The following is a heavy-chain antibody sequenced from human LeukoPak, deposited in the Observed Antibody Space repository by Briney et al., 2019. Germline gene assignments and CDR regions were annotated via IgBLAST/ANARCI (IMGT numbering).Heavy chain of an antibody. CDR1: GVSISTSTYY. CDR3: ARQQSNWASGPGMDV. D-gene: IGHD7-27*01. CDR2: IYYSGST. V-gene: IGHV4-39*01. Sequence: SSETLSLTCTVSGVSISTSTYYWGWIRQPPGKGLEWIGGIYYSGSTYYNPSLKSRVTISVDTSKNQFSLRLSSVTAADTAMYYCARQQSNWASGPGMDVWGQGTTVTVSS. J-gene: IGHJ6*02.